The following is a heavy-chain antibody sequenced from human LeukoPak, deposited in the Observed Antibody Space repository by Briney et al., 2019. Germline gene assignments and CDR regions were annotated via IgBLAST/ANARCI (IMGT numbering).Heavy chain of an antibody. J-gene: IGHJ4*02. CDR3: ARGLAVAGIDY. V-gene: IGHV4-34*01. CDR1: GGSFSGYY. Sequence: PSETLSLTCAVYGGSFSGYYWSWIRQPPGKGLEWIGEINHSGSTNYNPSLKSRVTISVDTSKNQFSLKLSSVTAADTAVYYCARGLAVAGIDYWGQGTLVTVSP. CDR2: INHSGST. D-gene: IGHD6-19*01.